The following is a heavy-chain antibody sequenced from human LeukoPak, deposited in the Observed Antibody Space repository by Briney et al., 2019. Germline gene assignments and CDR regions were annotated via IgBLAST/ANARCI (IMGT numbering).Heavy chain of an antibody. V-gene: IGHV4-4*07. CDR3: SRDCPSCGLL. J-gene: IGHJ4*01. CDR2: IQTTAT. CDR1: GGSISGYY. Sequence: KPSETLSLTCTVSGGSISGYYRSCIRQPAGKGLEWIGRIQTTATNYNPSLKGRVTMSMDMSKNQISLRLTSVTATETAVYYCSRDCPSCGLLWGHGTLVTVSS. D-gene: IGHD2-15*01.